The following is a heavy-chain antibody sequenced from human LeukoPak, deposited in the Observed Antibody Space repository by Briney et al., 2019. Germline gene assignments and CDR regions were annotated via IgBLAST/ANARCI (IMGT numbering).Heavy chain of an antibody. J-gene: IGHJ4*02. Sequence: GGSLRLSCAASGFTVSSNYMSWVRQAPGKGLEWVSVIYSGGSTYYADSVKGRFTISRDNSKNTLYPQMNSLRAEDTAVYYCARVSSYSPYFDYWGQGTLVTVSS. CDR3: ARVSSYSPYFDY. CDR1: GFTVSSNY. CDR2: IYSGGST. V-gene: IGHV3-66*02. D-gene: IGHD4-11*01.